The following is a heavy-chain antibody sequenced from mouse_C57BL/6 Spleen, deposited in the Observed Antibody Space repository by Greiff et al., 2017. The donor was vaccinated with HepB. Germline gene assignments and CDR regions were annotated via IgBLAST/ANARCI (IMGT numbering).Heavy chain of an antibody. CDR3: ARDYSNYVYFDY. CDR1: GYTFTDYY. Sequence: EVKLMESGPVLVKPGASVKMSCKASGYTFTDYYMNWVKQSHGKSLEWIGVINPYNGGTSYNQKFKGKATLTVDKSSSTAYMELNSLTSEDSAVYYCARDYSNYVYFDYWGQGTTLTVSS. V-gene: IGHV1-19*01. CDR2: INPYNGGT. J-gene: IGHJ2*01. D-gene: IGHD2-5*01.